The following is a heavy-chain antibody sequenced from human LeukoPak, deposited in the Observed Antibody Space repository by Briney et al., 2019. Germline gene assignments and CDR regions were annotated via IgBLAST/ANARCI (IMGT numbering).Heavy chain of an antibody. CDR3: AREVEGATSYAFDI. CDR1: GGSISSGSSY. Sequence: PSQTLSLTCTVSGGSISSGSSYWSWIRQPAGKDLEWIGRIYTSGSTNYNPSLKSRVTISVDTSKNQFSLKLSSVTAADTAVYYCAREVEGATSYAFDIWGQGTMVTVSS. D-gene: IGHD1-26*01. V-gene: IGHV4-61*02. J-gene: IGHJ3*02. CDR2: IYTSGST.